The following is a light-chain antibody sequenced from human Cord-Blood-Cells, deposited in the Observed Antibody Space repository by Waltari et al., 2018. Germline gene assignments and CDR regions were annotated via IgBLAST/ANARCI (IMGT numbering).Light chain of an antibody. J-gene: IGKJ1*01. CDR2: GAA. Sequence: EIVLTQSPGTLSLSPGERATLSCRASQSVSSSYLAGYQQKPSQAPRLLIYGAAHRANGIPDRFSGSGSGTDFTLTISRLEPEDFAVYYCQQYGSSPPTFGQGTKVEIK. CDR1: QSVSSSY. V-gene: IGKV3-20*01. CDR3: QQYGSSPPT.